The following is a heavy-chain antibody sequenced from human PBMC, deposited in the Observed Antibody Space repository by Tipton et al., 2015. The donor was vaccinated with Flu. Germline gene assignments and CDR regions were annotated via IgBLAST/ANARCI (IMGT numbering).Heavy chain of an antibody. V-gene: IGHV4-38-2*02. J-gene: IGHJ6*02. CDR1: GYPISSDYY. Sequence: TLSLTCNVSGYPISSDYYWDWIRQTPGRGLEWIGSISHSGSAYYNPSLKSRASVAVDTSKNQFSLKLSSVSAADTAGYYCAREGYSRGWYDYYGMDVWGQGTTVTVSS. CDR3: AREGYSRGWYDYYGMDV. D-gene: IGHD6-19*01. CDR2: ISHSGSA.